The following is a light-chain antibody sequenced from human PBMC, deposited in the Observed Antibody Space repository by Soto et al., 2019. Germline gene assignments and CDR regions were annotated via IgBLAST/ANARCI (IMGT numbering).Light chain of an antibody. CDR2: GAS. CDR3: QQYMSSVT. J-gene: IGKJ1*01. CDR1: QSVDSTF. V-gene: IGKV3-20*01. Sequence: EIVLTQSPGSLSLSPGQRATLSCRASQSVDSTFFAWYQKKPGQAPRLLIYGASKRDTGVPHRFSGSGSGPDFTLTISRLEPEDLAVYYCQQYMSSVTFGQGTKVEI.